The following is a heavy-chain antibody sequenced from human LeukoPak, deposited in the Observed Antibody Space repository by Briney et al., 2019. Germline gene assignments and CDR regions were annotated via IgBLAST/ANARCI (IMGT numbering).Heavy chain of an antibody. D-gene: IGHD3-22*01. CDR3: AKQHSDYYDIEPLEY. J-gene: IGHJ4*02. Sequence: GGSLRLSCTASGFTFGDYAMGWFRQAPGKGLEWVGFIRSKAYGGTTEYAASVKGRFTISRDDSKSIAYLQMNSLRAEDTAVYYCAKQHSDYYDIEPLEYWGQGTLVTVSS. CDR2: IRSKAYGGTT. CDR1: GFTFGDYA. V-gene: IGHV3-49*03.